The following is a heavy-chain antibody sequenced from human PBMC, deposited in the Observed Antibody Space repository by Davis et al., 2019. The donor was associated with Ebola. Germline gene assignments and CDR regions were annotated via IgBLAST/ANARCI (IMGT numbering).Heavy chain of an antibody. D-gene: IGHD3-22*01. CDR3: AKPDSGYYEERNYYYYYGMDV. J-gene: IGHJ6*02. CDR2: IIPIFGTA. V-gene: IGHV1-69*13. Sequence: SVKVSCKASGGTFSNYAINWVRQAPGQGLEWMGGIIPIFGTANYAQRFHGRVTITADESTSTAYMELSSLRSEDTAVYYCAKPDSGYYEERNYYYYYGMDVWGQGTTVTVSS. CDR1: GGTFSNYA.